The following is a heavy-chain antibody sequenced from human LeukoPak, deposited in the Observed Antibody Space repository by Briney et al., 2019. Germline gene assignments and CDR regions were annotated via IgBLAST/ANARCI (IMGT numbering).Heavy chain of an antibody. CDR3: ARLLNNDSSGDPDAFDV. J-gene: IGHJ3*01. CDR2: IYYSGKT. CDR1: GGSMNSHY. V-gene: IGHV4-59*11. D-gene: IGHD3-22*01. Sequence: PSETLSLVCAVSGGSMNSHYWSWIRQPPGKGLEWIGYIYYSGKTYYSPSLHSRVTMSVDTSKSHFSLKLTSVTAADTAVYYCARLLNNDSSGDPDAFDVWGRGTLVTVSS.